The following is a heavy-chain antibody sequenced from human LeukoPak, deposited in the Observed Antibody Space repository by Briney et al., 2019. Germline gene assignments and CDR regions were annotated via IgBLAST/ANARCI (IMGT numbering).Heavy chain of an antibody. V-gene: IGHV4-34*01. D-gene: IGHD3-10*01. CDR3: ARVIWFNGFGELWFDY. CDR2: INHDGNT. CDR1: GGSFSGYY. Sequence: SETLSLTCAVYGGSFSGYYWSWIRQSPGKGLEWIGEINHDGNTNYNSSLKSRVTFSVDTSKSQFSLKLSSVTAADTAIYYCARVIWFNGFGELWFDYWGRGTLLTVSS. J-gene: IGHJ4*02.